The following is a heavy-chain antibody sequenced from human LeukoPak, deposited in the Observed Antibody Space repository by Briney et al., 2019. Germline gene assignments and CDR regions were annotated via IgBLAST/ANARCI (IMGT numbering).Heavy chain of an antibody. CDR3: ASIGIVGATYFDY. CDR2: IYYSGST. Sequence: SETLSLTCTVSSGSISSSSYYWGWIRQPPGKGLEWIGSIYYSGSTYYNPSLKSRVTISVDTSKNQFSLKLSSVTAADTAVYYCASIGIVGATYFDYWGQGTLVTVSS. D-gene: IGHD1-26*01. J-gene: IGHJ4*02. V-gene: IGHV4-39*01. CDR1: SGSISSSSYY.